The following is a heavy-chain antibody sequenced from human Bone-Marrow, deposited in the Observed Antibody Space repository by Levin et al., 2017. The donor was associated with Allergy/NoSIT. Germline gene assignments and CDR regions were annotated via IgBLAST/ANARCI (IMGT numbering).Heavy chain of an antibody. CDR2: INPNSGGT. J-gene: IGHJ4*02. Sequence: GESLKISCKSSGYSFPAYFIHWARKAPGQGIEWMGWINPNSGGTKSAQKFQGRVTMTRDTSISTAYMDLTGLTSDDTATYFCAKAGNYGDFESWGQGTLVTVCS. V-gene: IGHV1-2*02. CDR3: AKAGNYGDFES. CDR1: GYSFPAYF. D-gene: IGHD4-17*01.